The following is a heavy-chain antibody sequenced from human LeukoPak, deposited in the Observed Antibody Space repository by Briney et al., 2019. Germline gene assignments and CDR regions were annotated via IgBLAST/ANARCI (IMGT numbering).Heavy chain of an antibody. Sequence: HPGGSLRLSCAASGFTFSTYNMNWVRQAPGKGLEWVSHITSSSTNIYYADSVKGRFIISRDNAKNALSLQMNSLRDEDTAVYYCATSGNYYLKYWGQGTLVTVSS. CDR3: ATSGNYYLKY. V-gene: IGHV3-48*02. CDR2: ITSSSTNI. CDR1: GFTFSTYN. D-gene: IGHD1-26*01. J-gene: IGHJ4*02.